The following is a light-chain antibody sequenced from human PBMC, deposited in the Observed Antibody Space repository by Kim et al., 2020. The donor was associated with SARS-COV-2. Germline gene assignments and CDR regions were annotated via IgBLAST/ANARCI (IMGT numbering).Light chain of an antibody. V-gene: IGLV3-1*01. CDR3: QAWDRSNVV. Sequence: VSPGPTPLITFSGDKLGDKNVCWYQHKPGPSPLLVIYEDRKPPSGIPELFSGSNSGNTATLTISGAQAMDEADYYCQAWDRSNVVFGGGTQLTVL. CDR1: KLGDKN. J-gene: IGLJ2*01. CDR2: EDR.